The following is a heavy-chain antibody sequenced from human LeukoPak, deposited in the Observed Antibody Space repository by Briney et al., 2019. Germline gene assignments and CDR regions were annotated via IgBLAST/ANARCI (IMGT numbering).Heavy chain of an antibody. CDR3: ARGGRGDYVVDY. CDR1: GGSISSSSYY. D-gene: IGHD4-17*01. Sequence: PSETLSLTCTVSGGSISSSSYYWGWIRQPPGTGLEWVSVIYSGGSTYYADSVKGRFTISRDNSKNTLYLQMNSLRAEDTAVYYCARGGRGDYVVDYWGQGTLVTVSS. J-gene: IGHJ4*02. V-gene: IGHV3-53*01. CDR2: IYSGGST.